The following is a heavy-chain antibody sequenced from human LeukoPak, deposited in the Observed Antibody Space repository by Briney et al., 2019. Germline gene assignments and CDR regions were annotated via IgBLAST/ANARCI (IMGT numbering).Heavy chain of an antibody. D-gene: IGHD4-17*01. J-gene: IGHJ4*02. CDR2: ISYSGST. CDR3: ARHPDYGDYQIDY. CDR1: GGSISSYY. Sequence: SETLSLTCTVSGGSISSYYWSWFRQPPGKGLEWIGYISYSGSTNYNPSLKSRVTISVDTSKNQFSLKLSSVTAADTAVYYCARHPDYGDYQIDYWGQGTLVTVSS. V-gene: IGHV4-59*08.